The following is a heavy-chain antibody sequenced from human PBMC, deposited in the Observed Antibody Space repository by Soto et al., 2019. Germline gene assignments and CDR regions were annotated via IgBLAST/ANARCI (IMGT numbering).Heavy chain of an antibody. CDR1: GASINSANNY. CDR3: ARTTYNDLFISDF. CDR2: ISYTGKT. V-gene: IGHV4-31*03. D-gene: IGHD3-9*01. J-gene: IGHJ4*02. Sequence: QVQLQESGPGLVKPSQTLSLTCSVSGASINSANNYWSWIRQLPGKGLEWIGFISYTGKTYYNPPLTSRVTISVDTSENQFSLNLTSVAAADTAVYYCARTTYNDLFISDFWGQGTLVTVSS.